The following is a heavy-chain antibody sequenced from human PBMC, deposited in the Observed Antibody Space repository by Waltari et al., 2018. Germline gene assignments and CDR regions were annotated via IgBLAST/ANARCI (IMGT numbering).Heavy chain of an antibody. Sequence: QVQLVQSGAEVKKPGASVKVSCKASGYTFTGYYMHWVRPAPGQGLEWMGRINPNSGGTNYAQKFQGRVTMTRDTSISTAYMELSRLRSDDTAVYYCARSPGYYYDSSGYTPLLRWGQGTLVTVSS. V-gene: IGHV1-2*06. J-gene: IGHJ4*02. D-gene: IGHD3-22*01. CDR3: ARSPGYYYDSSGYTPLLR. CDR2: INPNSGGT. CDR1: GYTFTGYY.